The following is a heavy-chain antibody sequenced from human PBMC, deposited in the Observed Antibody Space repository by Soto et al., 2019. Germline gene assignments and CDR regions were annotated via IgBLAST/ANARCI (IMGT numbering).Heavy chain of an antibody. D-gene: IGHD5-18*01. CDR1: GYSFTNYW. CDR3: ARRGHSYGSNYFDN. J-gene: IGHJ4*02. V-gene: IGHV5-51*01. CDR2: IQPGDFDA. Sequence: PGESLKISCQASGYSFTNYWIGWVRQMPGKGLEWMGIIQPGDFDARYSPSFQGQVTISADESIRTAYLQWSSLKASDTAMYYCARRGHSYGSNYFDNWGQGTLVTVSS.